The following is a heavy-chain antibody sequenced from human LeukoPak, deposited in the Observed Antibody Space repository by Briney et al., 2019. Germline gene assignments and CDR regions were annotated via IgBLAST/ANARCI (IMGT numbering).Heavy chain of an antibody. V-gene: IGHV4-59*01. Sequence: PSETLSLTCTVSGGSISSYYWSWIRQPPGKGLEWIRYIYYSGSTNYNPSLKSRVTISVDTSKNQFSLKLSSVTAADTAVYYCARDGSGSRYNWFDPWGQGTLVTVSS. CDR1: GGSISSYY. CDR2: IYYSGST. CDR3: ARDGSGSRYNWFDP. J-gene: IGHJ5*02. D-gene: IGHD3-10*01.